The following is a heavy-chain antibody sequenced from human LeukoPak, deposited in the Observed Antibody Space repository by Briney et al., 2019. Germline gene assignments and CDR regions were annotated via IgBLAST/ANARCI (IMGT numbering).Heavy chain of an antibody. D-gene: IGHD4-23*01. CDR3: ATPQETPDYGGKDTRFDY. J-gene: IGHJ4*02. Sequence: ASXXVSCKASGYTFTSYYMHWVRQAPGQGLEWMGIINPSGGSTSYAQKFQGRITITRDTSTSTVYMELSSLRSEDTAVYYCATPQETPDYGGKDTRFDYWGQGTLVTVSS. CDR2: INPSGGST. CDR1: GYTFTSYY. V-gene: IGHV1-46*01.